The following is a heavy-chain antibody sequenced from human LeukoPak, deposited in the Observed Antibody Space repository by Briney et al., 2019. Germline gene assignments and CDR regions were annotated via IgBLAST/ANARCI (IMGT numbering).Heavy chain of an antibody. D-gene: IGHD1-26*01. J-gene: IGHJ4*02. CDR1: GFTFSDHF. V-gene: IGHV3-72*01. CDR3: ARVRYRYFDY. Sequence: PGGSLRLSCAVSGFTFSDHFMDCGRQPAGKGLEWGGRIRNKANSYTTEYAASVKGRFTISRDDSKNSLYLQMNSLKTEDTAVYYCARVRYRYFDYWGQGTLVTVSS. CDR2: IRNKANSYTT.